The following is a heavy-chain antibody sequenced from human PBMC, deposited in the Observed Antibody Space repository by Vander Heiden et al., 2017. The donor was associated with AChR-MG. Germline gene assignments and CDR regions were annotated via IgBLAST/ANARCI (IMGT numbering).Heavy chain of an antibody. CDR2: TYYRSKWYN. J-gene: IGHJ4*02. Sequence: QVQLQQSGRGLVKPSQTLSRTCAISGDSVSSNGTGWNWIRQSPTRGVGWLGRTYYRSKWYNDYAVSVKSRITINPDTSKNQFSLQLNSVTPEDTAVYYCARNSGYDSQGEFDYWGQGTLVTVSS. CDR1: GDSVSSNGTG. V-gene: IGHV6-1*01. CDR3: ARNSGYDSQGEFDY. D-gene: IGHD5-12*01.